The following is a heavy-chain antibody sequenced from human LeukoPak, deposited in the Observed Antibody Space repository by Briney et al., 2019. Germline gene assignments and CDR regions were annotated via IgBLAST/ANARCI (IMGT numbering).Heavy chain of an antibody. Sequence: GRSLRLSCAASGFTFSSYGMHWVRQAPGKGLEWGAVRSYDGSKKYYADSVKGRFTISRDNSKNTLYLQMNSLRAEDTAVYYCAKAAAVYYFDYWGQGTLVTVSS. CDR2: RSYDGSKK. V-gene: IGHV3-30*18. CDR3: AKAAAVYYFDY. J-gene: IGHJ4*02. D-gene: IGHD6-13*01. CDR1: GFTFSSYG.